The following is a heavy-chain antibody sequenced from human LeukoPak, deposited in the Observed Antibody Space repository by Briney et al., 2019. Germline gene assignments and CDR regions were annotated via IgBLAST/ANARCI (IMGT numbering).Heavy chain of an antibody. CDR3: ARVYYDSSGYPDY. CDR2: INPSSGDT. D-gene: IGHD3-22*01. V-gene: IGHV1-2*02. CDR1: GYIFTAYY. J-gene: IGHJ4*02. Sequence: ASVKVSCKASGYIFTAYYMHWVRQAPGQGLEWMAWINPSSGDTNYAQKFQGRVTVTRDTSISTVYMELSRLRSDDTAVYYCARVYYDSSGYPDYWGQGTLVTVSS.